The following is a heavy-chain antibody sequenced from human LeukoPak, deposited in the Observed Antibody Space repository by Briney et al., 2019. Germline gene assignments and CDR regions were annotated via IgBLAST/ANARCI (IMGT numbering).Heavy chain of an antibody. CDR2: ISYDGSNK. J-gene: IGHJ3*02. CDR1: GFTFSSYG. D-gene: IGHD6-6*01. CDR3: AKDSSSSYAFDI. V-gene: IGHV3-30*18. Sequence: PGGSLRLSCAASGFTFSSYGMHWVRQAPGKGLERVAVISYDGSNKYYADSVKGRFTISRDNSKITLYLQMNSLRAEDTAVYYCAKDSSSSYAFDIWGQGTMVTVSS.